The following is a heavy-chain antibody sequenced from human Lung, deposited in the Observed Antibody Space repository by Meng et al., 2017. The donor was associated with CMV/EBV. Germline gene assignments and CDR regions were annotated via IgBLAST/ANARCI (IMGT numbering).Heavy chain of an antibody. V-gene: IGHV2-5*02. CDR2: IYGDDEK. CDR3: ARAAARPSDWFDP. CDR1: GFSLSTSGVG. D-gene: IGHD6-6*01. Sequence: QPTLKESRPTLVKPTQTLTLTCPFSGFSLSTSGVGVGWIRQPPGKALECLAIIYGDDEKRYSPSLESRLTVTKDTSKNQVVLTMTNMVPVDTATYYCARAAARPSDWFDPWGQGTLVTVSS. J-gene: IGHJ5*02.